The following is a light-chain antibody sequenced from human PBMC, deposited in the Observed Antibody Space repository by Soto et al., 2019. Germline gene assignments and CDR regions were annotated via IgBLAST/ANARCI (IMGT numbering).Light chain of an antibody. CDR2: DDS. J-gene: IGLJ2*01. CDR3: QVWDSSTDQDVV. V-gene: IGLV3-21*02. CDR1: KIGTKS. Sequence: SYELTQPPSVSVAPGQTARITCGGNKIGTKSVHWYQQKPGQAPVLGVFDDSDRPSGIPERFSGSNSANTATLTISRVEAADEADYYCQVWDSSTDQDVVFGGGTKLTVL.